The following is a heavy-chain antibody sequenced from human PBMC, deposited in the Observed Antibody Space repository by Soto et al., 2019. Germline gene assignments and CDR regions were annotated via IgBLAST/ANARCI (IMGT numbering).Heavy chain of an antibody. CDR1: GFTFSSYA. V-gene: IGHV3-30-3*01. Sequence: QVQLVESGGGVVQPGRSLRLSCAASGFTFSSYAMHWVRQAPGKGLEWVAVISYDGSNKYYADSVKGRFTISRDNSQNTLYLQMNSLRAEDTAVYYCARSGSYSTPSDYWGRGTVVTVSS. D-gene: IGHD1-26*01. J-gene: IGHJ4*02. CDR2: ISYDGSNK. CDR3: ARSGSYSTPSDY.